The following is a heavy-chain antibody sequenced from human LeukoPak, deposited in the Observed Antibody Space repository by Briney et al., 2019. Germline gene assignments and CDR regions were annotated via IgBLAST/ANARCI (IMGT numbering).Heavy chain of an antibody. CDR2: INPSGTST. CDR3: ARHDLGGSSPFDY. V-gene: IGHV1-46*01. D-gene: IGHD2-15*01. Sequence: APVKVSCKTSGYTFSNYYMHWVRQAPGQGLEWMGIINPSGTSTTYAQKFQGRVTMTRDTSTSTDFMELSSLRSEDTAVYYCARHDLGGSSPFDYWGQGTLVTVSS. J-gene: IGHJ4*02. CDR1: GYTFSNYY.